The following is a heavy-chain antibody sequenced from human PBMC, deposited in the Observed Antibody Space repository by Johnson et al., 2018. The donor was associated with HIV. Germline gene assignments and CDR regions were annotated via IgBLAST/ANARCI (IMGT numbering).Heavy chain of an antibody. V-gene: IGHV3-9*01. CDR1: GFTFDDYA. CDR3: ARDTYTHRTTVTESAFGI. Sequence: VQLVESGGGVVQPGRSLRLSCVASGFTFDDYAMNWVRQAPGKGLEWVSGINWNSGRIAYADSVKGRFTISRDNAKKSLYLQMNSLRPEDSALYYCARDTYTHRTTVTESAFGIWGQGTMVTVSS. D-gene: IGHD4-11*01. CDR2: INWNSGRI. J-gene: IGHJ3*02.